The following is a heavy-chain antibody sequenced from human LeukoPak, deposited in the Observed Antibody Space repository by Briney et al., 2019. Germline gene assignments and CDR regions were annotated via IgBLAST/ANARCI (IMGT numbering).Heavy chain of an antibody. CDR1: GFSFSSYW. D-gene: IGHD3-22*01. J-gene: IGHJ4*02. V-gene: IGHV3-7*01. CDR2: IKQDESER. Sequence: GGSLRLSCEGSGFSFSSYWMTWVRQSPGKGPEWVANIKQDESERYTVDSVKGRFTISRDNAKNSLYLQMNTLRAEDTAVYYCASSYDSSGPGGQGTLVTVSS. CDR3: ASSYDSSGP.